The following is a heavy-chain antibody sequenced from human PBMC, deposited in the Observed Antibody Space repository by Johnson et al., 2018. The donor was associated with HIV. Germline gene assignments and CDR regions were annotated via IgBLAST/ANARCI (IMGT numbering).Heavy chain of an antibody. CDR2: IYSGGST. V-gene: IGHV3-66*01. J-gene: IGHJ3*02. Sequence: GQLVESGGGLVQPGGSLRLSCAASGFTVSSNYMSWVRQAPGKGLEWVSVIYSGGSTYYADSVKGRFTISRDNSKNTLYLQMNSLRAEDTAVYYCARLVAGDAFDIWGQGTMVTVSS. CDR3: ARLVAGDAFDI. D-gene: IGHD6-19*01. CDR1: GFTVSSNY.